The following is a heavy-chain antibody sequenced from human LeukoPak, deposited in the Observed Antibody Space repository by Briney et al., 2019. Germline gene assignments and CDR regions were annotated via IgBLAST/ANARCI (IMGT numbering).Heavy chain of an antibody. CDR3: ARDYCGSTSCLFDY. Sequence: EASVKVSCKASGYTFTGYHMHWVRQAPGQGLEWMGRINPNSGDTNYAQRFQGRVTMTRDTSISTAYMELSRLTSDDTAVYYCARDYCGSTSCLFDYWGQGTLVTVSS. CDR2: INPNSGDT. D-gene: IGHD2-2*01. V-gene: IGHV1-2*06. J-gene: IGHJ4*02. CDR1: GYTFTGYH.